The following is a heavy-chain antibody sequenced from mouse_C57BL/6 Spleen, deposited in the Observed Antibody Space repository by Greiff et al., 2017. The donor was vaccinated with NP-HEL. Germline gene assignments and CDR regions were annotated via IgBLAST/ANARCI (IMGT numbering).Heavy chain of an antibody. Sequence: EVMLVESEGGLVQPGSSMKLSCTASGFTFSDYYMAWVRQVPEKGLEWVANINYDGSSTYYLDSLKGRFIISRDNAKNILYLQMSSLKSEDTATYYCARDYYDYDGGYAMDYWGQGTSVTVSS. J-gene: IGHJ4*01. CDR2: INYDGSST. V-gene: IGHV5-16*01. CDR1: GFTFSDYY. CDR3: ARDYYDYDGGYAMDY. D-gene: IGHD2-4*01.